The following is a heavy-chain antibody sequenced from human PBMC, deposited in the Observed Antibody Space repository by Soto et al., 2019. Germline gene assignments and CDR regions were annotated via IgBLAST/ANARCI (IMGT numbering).Heavy chain of an antibody. CDR1: GYTFTNYG. V-gene: IGHV1-18*01. Sequence: KVSCKASGYTFTNYGITWVRQAPGQGLEWMGWISHWGKTDYAQKFQGRVTMTTDSSASTAFMELRSLRSDDTAMYFCARDLDGSGSYYTDYWGQGTLVTVSS. D-gene: IGHD3-10*01. J-gene: IGHJ4*02. CDR3: ARDLDGSGSYYTDY. CDR2: ISHWGKT.